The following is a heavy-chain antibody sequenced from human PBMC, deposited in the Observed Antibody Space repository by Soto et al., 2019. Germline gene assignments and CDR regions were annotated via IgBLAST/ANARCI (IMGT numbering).Heavy chain of an antibody. CDR1: GGSFSGYY. D-gene: IGHD6-13*01. Sequence: SETLSLTCAVYGGSFSGYYWSWIRQPPGKGLEWIGEINHSGSTNYNPSLKSRVTISVDTSKNQFSLKLSSVTAADTAVYYCARGGPAYSSSWYGMDVWGQGTTVTVSS. CDR3: ARGGPAYSSSWYGMDV. J-gene: IGHJ6*02. CDR2: INHSGST. V-gene: IGHV4-34*01.